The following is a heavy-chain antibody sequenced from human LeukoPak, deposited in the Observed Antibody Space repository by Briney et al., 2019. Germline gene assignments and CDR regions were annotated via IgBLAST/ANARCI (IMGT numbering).Heavy chain of an antibody. V-gene: IGHV4-39*07. CDR2: IYYSGGT. CDR1: GGSISSSSYY. Sequence: SETLSLTRTVSGGSISSSSYYWGWIRQPPGKGLEWIGSIYYSGGTYYNPSLKSRVTISVDTSKNQFSLKLSSVTAADTAVYYCARDQDYYDSSDAFDIWGQGTMVTVSS. J-gene: IGHJ3*02. CDR3: ARDQDYYDSSDAFDI. D-gene: IGHD3-22*01.